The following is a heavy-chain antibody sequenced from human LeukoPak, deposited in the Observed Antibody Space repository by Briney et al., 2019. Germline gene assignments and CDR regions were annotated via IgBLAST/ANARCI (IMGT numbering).Heavy chain of an antibody. J-gene: IGHJ6*02. CDR1: GFMFSSNW. V-gene: IGHV3-23*01. D-gene: IGHD6-6*01. Sequence: GGSLRLSCAASGFMFSSNWMSWVRQAPGKGLEWVSAISGSGGSTYYADSVKGRFTISRDNSKNTLYLQMNSLRAEDTAVYYCAKDLASQLGRGFYYYYGMDAWGQGTTVTVSS. CDR3: AKDLASQLGRGFYYYYGMDA. CDR2: ISGSGGST.